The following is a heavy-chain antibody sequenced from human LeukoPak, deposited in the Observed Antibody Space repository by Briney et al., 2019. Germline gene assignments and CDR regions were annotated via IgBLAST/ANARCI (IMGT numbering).Heavy chain of an antibody. CDR3: ARDDYGDLGY. V-gene: IGHV3-48*01. CDR2: ISNSNPTI. CDR1: GFTFSRYS. J-gene: IGHJ4*02. Sequence: PGGSLRLSCAASGFTFSRYSMNWVRQAPGKGLEWLSYISNSNPTIYYADSVKGRFIISRDNAKNSLYLRLNSLRAEDTAVYYCARDDYGDLGYWGQGTLVTVSS. D-gene: IGHD4-17*01.